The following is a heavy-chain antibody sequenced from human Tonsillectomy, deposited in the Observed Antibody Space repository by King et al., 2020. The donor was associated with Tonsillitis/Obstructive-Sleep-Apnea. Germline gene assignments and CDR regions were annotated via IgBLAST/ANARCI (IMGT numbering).Heavy chain of an antibody. CDR1: GGTFSSYA. Sequence: QLVQSGAEVKKPGSSVKVSCKASGGTFSSYAISWVRQAPGQGLEWMGGIIPIFSTANYAQKFQGRVTITADESTSTGYMELSSLRSEDTAVYYCARVLGYCSSTTCYGAFDIWGQGTMVTVSS. CDR2: IIPIFSTA. J-gene: IGHJ3*02. D-gene: IGHD2-2*01. V-gene: IGHV1-69*01. CDR3: ARVLGYCSSTTCYGAFDI.